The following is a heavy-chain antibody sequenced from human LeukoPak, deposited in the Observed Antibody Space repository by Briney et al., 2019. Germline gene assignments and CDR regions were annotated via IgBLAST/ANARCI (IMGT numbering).Heavy chain of an antibody. J-gene: IGHJ4*02. D-gene: IGHD5-18*01. CDR1: GYTLTELS. Sequence: ASVKVSCKVSGYTLTELSMHWVRQAPGKGLEWMGGFDPEDGETIYAQKFQGRVTMTRDTSISTAYMELSRLRSDDTAVYYCARDSIQLWFSREYYFDYWGQGTLVTVSS. CDR3: ARDSIQLWFSREYYFDY. V-gene: IGHV1-24*01. CDR2: FDPEDGET.